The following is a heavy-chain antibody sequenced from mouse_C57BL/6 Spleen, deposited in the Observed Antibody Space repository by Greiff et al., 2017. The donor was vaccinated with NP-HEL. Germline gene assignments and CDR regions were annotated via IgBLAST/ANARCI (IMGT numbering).Heavy chain of an antibody. CDR1: GFTFSSYG. CDR2: ISSGGSYT. D-gene: IGHD5-2*01. CDR3: ARHANTYFDY. J-gene: IGHJ2*01. V-gene: IGHV5-6*01. Sequence: EVKLQESGGDLVKPGGSLKLSCAASGFTFSSYGMSWVRQTPDKRLEWVATISSGGSYTYYPDSVKGRFTISRDNAKNTLYLQMSSLKSEDTAMYYCARHANTYFDYWGQGTTLTVSS.